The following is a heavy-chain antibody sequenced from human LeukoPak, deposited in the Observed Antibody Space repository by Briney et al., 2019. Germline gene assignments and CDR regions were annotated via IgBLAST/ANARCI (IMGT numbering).Heavy chain of an antibody. CDR1: GYTFTSYY. Sequence: GSVKVSCKASGYTFTSYYMHWVRQAPGQGLEWMGIINPSGGSTGYAQKFQGRVTMTRDTSTSTVYMELSSLRSEDTAVYYCARGYYGSGSPYYFDYWGQGTLVTVSS. CDR2: INPSGGST. CDR3: ARGYYGSGSPYYFDY. V-gene: IGHV1-46*01. J-gene: IGHJ4*02. D-gene: IGHD3-10*01.